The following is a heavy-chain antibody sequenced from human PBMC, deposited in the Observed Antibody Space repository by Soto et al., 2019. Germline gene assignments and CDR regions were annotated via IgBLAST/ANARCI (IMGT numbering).Heavy chain of an antibody. CDR1: GFTFSSYA. V-gene: IGHV3-23*01. CDR2: ISGSGGST. J-gene: IGHJ4*02. Sequence: EVQLLESGGGLVQPGGSLRLSCAASGFTFSSYAMRWVRQAPGKGLEWVSAISGSGGSTYYADSVKGRFTISRDNSTNTLYLQMNSLSAEDTAVYSCARRGSGSYYDYWGQGTLVTVSS. CDR3: ARRGSGSYYDY. D-gene: IGHD1-26*01.